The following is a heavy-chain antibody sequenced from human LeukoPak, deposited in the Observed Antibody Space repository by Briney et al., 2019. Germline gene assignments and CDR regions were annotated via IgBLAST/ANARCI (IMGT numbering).Heavy chain of an antibody. D-gene: IGHD2-2*01. Sequence: PGGSLRLSCAASGFTFSSYAMSWVRQAPGEGLEWVSAISGSGGSTYYADSVKGRFTISRENSKNTLYLQMNSLRAEDTAVYYCVCSTPGVGYWGQGTLVTVSS. V-gene: IGHV3-23*01. J-gene: IGHJ4*02. CDR2: ISGSGGST. CDR1: GFTFSSYA. CDR3: VCSTPGVGY.